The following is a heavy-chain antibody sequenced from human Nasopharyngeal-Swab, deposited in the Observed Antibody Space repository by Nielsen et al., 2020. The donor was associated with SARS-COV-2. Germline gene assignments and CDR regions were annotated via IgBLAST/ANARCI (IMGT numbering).Heavy chain of an antibody. J-gene: IGHJ4*02. D-gene: IGHD3-22*01. Sequence: GGSLRLSCAASGFTFSSYAMHWVRQAPGKGLEWVAVISYDGSNKYYADSVKGRFTISRDNSKNTLYLQMNSLRAEDTAVYYCARDRAAAGWVLTYYFDYWGQGTLVTVSS. CDR2: ISYDGSNK. V-gene: IGHV3-30*03. CDR1: GFTFSSYA. CDR3: ARDRAAAGWVLTYYFDY.